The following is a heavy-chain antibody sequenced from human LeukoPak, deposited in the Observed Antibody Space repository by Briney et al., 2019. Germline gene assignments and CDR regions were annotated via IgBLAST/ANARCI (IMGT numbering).Heavy chain of an antibody. CDR3: AREGGRDYGDYLSY. V-gene: IGHV3-30*03. Sequence: PGGSLRLSCAPSGFTFSSYGMHSVRQAPGKGLEWVAVISDDGSNKYYADSVKGRFTISRDNSKNTLYLQMNSLRAEDTAVYYCAREGGRDYGDYLSYWGQGTLVTVSS. CDR2: ISDDGSNK. J-gene: IGHJ4*02. CDR1: GFTFSSYG. D-gene: IGHD4-17*01.